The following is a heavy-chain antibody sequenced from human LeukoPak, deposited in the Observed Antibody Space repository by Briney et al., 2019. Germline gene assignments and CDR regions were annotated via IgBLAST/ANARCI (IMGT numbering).Heavy chain of an antibody. CDR1: GYTFTGYY. CDR3: AREVVVVITTSVENAFDI. CDR2: INPNSGGT. D-gene: IGHD3-22*01. V-gene: IGHV1-2*02. J-gene: IGHJ3*02. Sequence: ASVKVSCKASGYTFTGYYMHWVRQAPGQGLEWMGWINPNSGGTNYAQKFQGRVTVTRDTSISTAYMELSRLRSDDTAVYYCAREVVVVITTSVENAFDIWGQGTMVTVSS.